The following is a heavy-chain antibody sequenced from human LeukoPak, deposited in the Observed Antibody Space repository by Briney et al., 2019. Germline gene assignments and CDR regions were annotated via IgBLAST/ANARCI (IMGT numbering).Heavy chain of an antibody. CDR2: IYYSGST. V-gene: IGHV4-59*01. D-gene: IGHD1-14*01. Sequence: SETLSLTCTVSGGSISSYYWSWIRQPPGKGLEWIGYIYYSGSTNYNPSLKSRVTISVDTTKNQFSLKLSSVTAADTAVYYCARAPGSRIRWYFDLWGRGTLVTVSS. CDR3: ARAPGSRIRWYFDL. CDR1: GGSISSYY. J-gene: IGHJ2*01.